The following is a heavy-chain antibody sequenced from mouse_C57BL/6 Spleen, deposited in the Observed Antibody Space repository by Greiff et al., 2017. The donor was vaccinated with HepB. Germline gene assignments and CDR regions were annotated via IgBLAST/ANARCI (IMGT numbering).Heavy chain of an antibody. CDR3: ARVTNWDAMDY. D-gene: IGHD4-1*01. J-gene: IGHJ4*01. Sequence: EVQGVESGGGLVKPGGSLKLSCAASGFTFSSYAMSWVRQTPEKRLEWVATISDGGGYTYYPDNVKGRFTISRDNAKNNLYLQRSHLKSEDTAMYYCARVTNWDAMDYWGQGTSVTVAS. V-gene: IGHV5-4*01. CDR2: ISDGGGYT. CDR1: GFTFSSYA.